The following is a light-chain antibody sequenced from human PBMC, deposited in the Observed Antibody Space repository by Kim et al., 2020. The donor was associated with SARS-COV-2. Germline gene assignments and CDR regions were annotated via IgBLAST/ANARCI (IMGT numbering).Light chain of an antibody. CDR2: EAS. Sequence: STVERATLAVRASQCVSGYLAWCRQKPGQPPGLLIHEASTRATGIPDRFSGSGSGTDFTLTISSLEPEDFAVYYCQHRYNWPWTFGQGTKVDIK. J-gene: IGKJ1*01. V-gene: IGKV3-11*01. CDR3: QHRYNWPWT. CDR1: QCVSGY.